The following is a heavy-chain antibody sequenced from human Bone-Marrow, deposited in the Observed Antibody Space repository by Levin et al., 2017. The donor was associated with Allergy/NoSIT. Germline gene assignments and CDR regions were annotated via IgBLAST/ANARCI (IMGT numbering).Heavy chain of an antibody. CDR1: GFTFSSYA. D-gene: IGHD6-19*01. V-gene: IGHV3-23*01. CDR3: AKDGNGWYTPSGWYFDR. CDR2: ISGSGGST. J-gene: IGHJ2*01. Sequence: GGSLRLSCAASGFTFSSYAMSWVRQAPGKGLEWVSVISGSGGSTFYADSVKGRFTISRDNSKNTLFLQTNSLRAEDTAVYYCAKDGNGWYTPSGWYFDRWGRGTLVSVSS.